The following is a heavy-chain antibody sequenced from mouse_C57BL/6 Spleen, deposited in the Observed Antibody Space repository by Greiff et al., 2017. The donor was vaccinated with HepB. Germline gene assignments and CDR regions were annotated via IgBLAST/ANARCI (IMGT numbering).Heavy chain of an antibody. D-gene: IGHD2-1*01. Sequence: QVQLQQPGAELVKPGASVKVSCKASGYTFTSYWMHWVKQRPGQGLEWIGRIHPSDSDTNYNQEFKGKATLTVDKSSSTAYMQLSSLTSEDSAVYYYAIEVGYGNYFDYWGQGTTLTVSS. CDR2: IHPSDSDT. J-gene: IGHJ2*01. CDR1: GYTFTSYW. CDR3: AIEVGYGNYFDY. V-gene: IGHV1-74*01.